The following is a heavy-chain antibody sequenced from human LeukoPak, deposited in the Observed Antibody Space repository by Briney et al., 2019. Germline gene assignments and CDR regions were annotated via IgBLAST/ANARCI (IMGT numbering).Heavy chain of an antibody. CDR2: ISYDGSNK. D-gene: IGHD5-24*01. CDR1: GFTFSSYA. CDR3: ASQMATTSGVGY. J-gene: IGHJ4*02. V-gene: IGHV3-30-3*01. Sequence: QPGGSLRLSCAASGFTFSSYAMHWVRQAPGKGLEWVAVISYDGSNKYYADSVKGRFTISRDNSKNTLYLQMNSLRAEDTAVYYCASQMATTSGVGYWGQGTLVTVSS.